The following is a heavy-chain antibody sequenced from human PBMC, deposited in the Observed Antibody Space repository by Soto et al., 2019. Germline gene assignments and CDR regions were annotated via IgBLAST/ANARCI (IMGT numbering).Heavy chain of an antibody. CDR2: IYYSGST. Sequence: PSETLSLTGTVSGGSISSYYWIWIRRPPGKGLDWIGYIYYSGSTNYNPSLKSRVTISVDTSKNQFPLKLSSVTAADTAVYYCAGSAYYDSRLPSSSLDYWGQGTLVTVS. V-gene: IGHV4-59*01. CDR3: AGSAYYDSRLPSSSLDY. CDR1: GGSISSYY. J-gene: IGHJ4*02. D-gene: IGHD3-22*01.